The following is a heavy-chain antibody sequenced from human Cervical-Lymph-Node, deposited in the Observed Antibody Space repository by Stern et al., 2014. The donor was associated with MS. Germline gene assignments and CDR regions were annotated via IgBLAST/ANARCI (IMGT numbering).Heavy chain of an antibody. Sequence: QMQLVQSGAEVKKPGASVKVSCKASGYTFTGYYMHWVRQAPGQGLEWMGWINPNSGGTNYAQKFQGWVTMTRDTSISTAYMELSRLRSDDTAVYYCARGPSIFGYSSSSIDYWGQGTLVTVSS. CDR3: ARGPSIFGYSSSSIDY. V-gene: IGHV1-2*04. CDR2: INPNSGGT. J-gene: IGHJ4*02. D-gene: IGHD6-13*01. CDR1: GYTFTGYY.